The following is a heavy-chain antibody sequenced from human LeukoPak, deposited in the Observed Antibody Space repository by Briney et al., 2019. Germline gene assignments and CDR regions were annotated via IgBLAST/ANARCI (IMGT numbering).Heavy chain of an antibody. V-gene: IGHV4-39*07. J-gene: IGHJ3*02. CDR1: GGSISSSSYY. D-gene: IGHD6-13*01. Sequence: PSETLSLTCTVSGGSISSSSYYWGWIRQPPGKGLEWIGEINHSGSTNYNPSLKSRVTISVDTSKNQFSLKLSSVTAADTAVYYCARSLGAAAGTIPDAFDIWGQGTMVTVSS. CDR2: INHSGST. CDR3: ARSLGAAAGTIPDAFDI.